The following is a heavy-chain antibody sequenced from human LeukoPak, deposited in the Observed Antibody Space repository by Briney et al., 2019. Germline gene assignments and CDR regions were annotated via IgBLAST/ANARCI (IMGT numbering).Heavy chain of an antibody. CDR1: GGSISTYY. J-gene: IGHJ6*03. CDR2: IDYSGST. CDR3: ARSGPYYYYYYMDV. Sequence: SETLSLTCSVSGGSISTYYWSWVRQSPGKGLEWIGHIDYSGSTNYNPSLESRVAMSVDTSKKELTLKLSSVTAADTAVYYCARSGPYYYYYYMDVWGKGTTVTISS. V-gene: IGHV4-59*08. D-gene: IGHD2-8*02.